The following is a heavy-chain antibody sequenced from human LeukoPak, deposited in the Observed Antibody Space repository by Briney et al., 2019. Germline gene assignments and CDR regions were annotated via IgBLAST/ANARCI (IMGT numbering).Heavy chain of an antibody. Sequence: SVKVSCKASGYTFTSYYMHWVRQAPGQGLEWMGGIIPIFGTANYAQKFQGRVTITADESTSTAYMELSSLRSEDTAVYYCARDRDGYNYGGYYFDYWGQGTLVTVSS. J-gene: IGHJ4*02. CDR1: GYTFTSYY. CDR3: ARDRDGYNYGGYYFDY. D-gene: IGHD5-24*01. CDR2: IIPIFGTA. V-gene: IGHV1-69*13.